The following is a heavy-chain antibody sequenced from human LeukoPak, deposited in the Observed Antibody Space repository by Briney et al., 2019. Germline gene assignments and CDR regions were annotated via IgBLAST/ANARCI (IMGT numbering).Heavy chain of an antibody. D-gene: IGHD3-10*01. CDR1: GFTFSNYA. CDR2: ISYDGSNK. V-gene: IGHV3-30*04. CDR3: ARGYGYWFDP. J-gene: IGHJ5*02. Sequence: QPGRSLRLSCAASGFTFSNYAIHWVRRPPGKGLEWVAVISYDGSNKFYADSVKGRFTISRDNAKNSLYLQMNSLRAEDTAVYYCARGYGYWFDPWGQGTLVTVSS.